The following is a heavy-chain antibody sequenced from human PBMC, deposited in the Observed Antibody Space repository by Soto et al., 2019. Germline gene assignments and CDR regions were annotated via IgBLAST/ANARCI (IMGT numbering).Heavy chain of an antibody. CDR3: ARHGQGPLRYTSSWWFDF. Sequence: PSETLSLTCTVSGGFVSSRSYYWGWIRQPPGKGLEWAGSIYFNGSTYYNPSLKSRVTISVDTSRNQFSLKLSSVIAADTAVYYCARHGQGPLRYTSSWWFDFWGRGTLVTVSS. CDR2: IYFNGST. CDR1: GGFVSSRSYY. V-gene: IGHV4-39*01. J-gene: IGHJ4*02. D-gene: IGHD6-13*01.